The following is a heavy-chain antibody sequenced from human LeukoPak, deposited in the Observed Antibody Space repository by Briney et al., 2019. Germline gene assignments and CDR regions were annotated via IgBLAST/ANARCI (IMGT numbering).Heavy chain of an antibody. D-gene: IGHD5-18*01. V-gene: IGHV4-59*08. CDR2: IYYSGST. Sequence: PSETLSLTCTVSGGSISSYYWSWIRQPPGKGLEWIGYIYYSGSTNYNPSLKSRVTISVDTSKNQFSLKLSSVTAADTAVYYCARHLGPSTQLWFLWGQGTLVTVSS. J-gene: IGHJ4*02. CDR1: GGSISSYY. CDR3: ARHLGPSTQLWFL.